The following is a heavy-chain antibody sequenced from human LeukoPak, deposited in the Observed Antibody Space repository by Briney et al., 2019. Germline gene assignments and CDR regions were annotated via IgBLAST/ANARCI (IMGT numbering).Heavy chain of an antibody. V-gene: IGHV3-7*01. CDR3: ARDPTYGIDNFDI. D-gene: IGHD4-17*01. CDR1: GFSFCRYW. CDR2: INQDGSDK. J-gene: IGHJ3*02. Sequence: GGSLRLSCAASGFSFCRYWMTWVRQAPGKGLEWVANINQDGSDKPYVDSVKGRFTISRDNAKNSLYLQMNSLRAEDTAVYYCARDPTYGIDNFDIWGQGTMVTVSS.